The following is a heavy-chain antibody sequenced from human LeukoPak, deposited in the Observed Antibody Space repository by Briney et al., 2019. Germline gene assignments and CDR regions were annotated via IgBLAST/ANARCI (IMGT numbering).Heavy chain of an antibody. CDR1: GFTFSSYA. J-gene: IGHJ4*02. CDR2: ISGSGGST. V-gene: IGHV3-23*01. D-gene: IGHD6-6*01. Sequence: GGSLRLSCAASGFTFSSYAMSWVRQAPGKGLEWVSAISGSGGSTYYADSVKGRFTISSDSSKNTLYLQMNSLRAEDTAVYYCARASYSSIAGYYFDYWGQGTLVTVSS. CDR3: ARASYSSIAGYYFDY.